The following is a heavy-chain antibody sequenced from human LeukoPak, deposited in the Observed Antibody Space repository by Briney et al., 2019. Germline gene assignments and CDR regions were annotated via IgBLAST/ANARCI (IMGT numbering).Heavy chain of an antibody. Sequence: PGGSLRLSCAASGFTFSSYGMHWVRQAPGKGLEWVAFIRYDGSNKYYADSVKGRFTISRDNSKNTLYLQMNSLRAEDTAVYYCAKYSGSYYNSYYYYMDVWGKGTTVTISS. V-gene: IGHV3-30*02. CDR1: GFTFSSYG. CDR3: AKYSGSYYNSYYYYMDV. D-gene: IGHD3-10*01. J-gene: IGHJ6*03. CDR2: IRYDGSNK.